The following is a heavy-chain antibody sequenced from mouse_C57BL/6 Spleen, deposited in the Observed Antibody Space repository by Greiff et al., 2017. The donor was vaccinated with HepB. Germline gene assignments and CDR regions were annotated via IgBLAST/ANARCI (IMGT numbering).Heavy chain of an antibody. V-gene: IGHV2-2*01. CDR3: ARKGDSSGYGAFAY. CDR1: GFSLTRYG. J-gene: IGHJ3*01. CDR2: IWSGGST. Sequence: QVQLQQSGPGLVQPSQSLSITCPVSGFSLTRYGVHWVRQSPGKGLAWLGVIWSGGSTDYNAAFISRLSISKDNSKSQVFFKMNSLQADDTAIYYCARKGDSSGYGAFAYWGQGTLVTVSA. D-gene: IGHD3-2*02.